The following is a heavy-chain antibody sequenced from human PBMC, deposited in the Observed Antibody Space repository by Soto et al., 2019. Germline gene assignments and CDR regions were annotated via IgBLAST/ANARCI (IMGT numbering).Heavy chain of an antibody. Sequence: PGESLTISCKGSGYSFTTNWIGWVRQMPGKGLEWMGIIYPSDSETRYSPSFQGQFTISADKSISTAYLQWSSLKASDTAMYYCARTNGYLDYWGQGTLVTVSS. V-gene: IGHV5-51*01. CDR1: GYSFTTNW. J-gene: IGHJ4*02. D-gene: IGHD4-17*01. CDR3: ARTNGYLDY. CDR2: IYPSDSET.